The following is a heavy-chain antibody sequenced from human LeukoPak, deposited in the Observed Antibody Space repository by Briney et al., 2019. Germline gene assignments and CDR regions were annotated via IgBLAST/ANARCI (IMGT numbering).Heavy chain of an antibody. CDR2: ISGSGGST. J-gene: IGHJ4*02. V-gene: IGHV3-23*01. Sequence: GGSLRLSCAASGFTFSSYAMSWVRQAPGKGLQGVSAISGSGGSTYYADSVKGRFTISRDNSKNTLYLQMHSLRAEDTAVYYCAKLPPTPTRGDFDYWGQGTLVTVSS. D-gene: IGHD2-15*01. CDR3: AKLPPTPTRGDFDY. CDR1: GFTFSSYA.